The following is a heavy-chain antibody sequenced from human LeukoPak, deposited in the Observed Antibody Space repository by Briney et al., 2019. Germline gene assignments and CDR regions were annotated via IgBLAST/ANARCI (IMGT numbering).Heavy chain of an antibody. J-gene: IGHJ4*02. D-gene: IGHD4-23*01. CDR2: IGDSGGST. Sequence: QTGGSLRLSCAASGFTFSSYAMSWVRQAPGKGLEWVSAIGDSGGSTYYADSVKGRFTISRDNSKNTLYLQMNSLRAEDTAVYYCAKALASAYGGALDDFWGQGTLVTVSS. V-gene: IGHV3-23*01. CDR3: AKALASAYGGALDDF. CDR1: GFTFSSYA.